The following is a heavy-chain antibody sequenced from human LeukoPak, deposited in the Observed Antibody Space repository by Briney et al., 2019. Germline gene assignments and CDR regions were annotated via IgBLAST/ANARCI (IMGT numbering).Heavy chain of an antibody. J-gene: IGHJ4*02. D-gene: IGHD2-2*02. CDR3: AGYNCSSTRCYTGGFDY. Sequence: PGRSLSLSCAAAGFTFSSFAISWVRQAPGKWLEWVSAISGSGGSTYYADSVKGRFTISRDSSKNTLYLQMNSLRAEDTAVYYCAGYNCSSTRCYTGGFDYWGQGTLVTVSS. V-gene: IGHV3-23*01. CDR1: GFTFSSFA. CDR2: ISGSGGST.